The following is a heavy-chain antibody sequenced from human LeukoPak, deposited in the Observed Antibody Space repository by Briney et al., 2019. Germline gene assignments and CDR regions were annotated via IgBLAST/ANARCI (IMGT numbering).Heavy chain of an antibody. CDR1: GFTVSSNY. D-gene: IGHD5-18*01. CDR3: ARGRGGYSYGYFDY. J-gene: IGHJ4*02. CDR2: IYSGGST. Sequence: GGSLTLSCAASGFTVSSNYMSWVRQAPGKGLEWVSVIYSGGSTYYADSVKGRFTISRDNSKNTLYLQMNSLRAEDTAVYYCARGRGGYSYGYFDYWGQGTLVTVSS. V-gene: IGHV3-53*01.